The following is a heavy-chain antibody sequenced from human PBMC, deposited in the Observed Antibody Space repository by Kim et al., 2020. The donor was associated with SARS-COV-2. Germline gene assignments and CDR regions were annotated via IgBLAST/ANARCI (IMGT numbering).Heavy chain of an antibody. Sequence: GGSLRLSCAASGFPFSTYAMTWVRQAPGKGLEWVSIFINGGDTTHYSDSVKGRFTIARDNSKNTLYLQMNSLRVEDTAVYYCVKGGWLDDWGQGTQVTVSS. V-gene: IGHV3-23*01. J-gene: IGHJ4*02. CDR3: VKGGWLDD. CDR1: GFPFSTYA. D-gene: IGHD6-19*01. CDR2: FINGGDTT.